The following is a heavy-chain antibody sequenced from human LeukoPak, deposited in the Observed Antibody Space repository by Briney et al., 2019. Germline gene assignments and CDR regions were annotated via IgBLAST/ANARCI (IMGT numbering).Heavy chain of an antibody. CDR2: ISGSGTYI. J-gene: IGHJ4*02. V-gene: IGHV3-21*05. D-gene: IGHD3-22*01. Sequence: PGGSLRLSCAASGFIYSNYGMNWVRQAPGKGLECVSYISGSGTYIDYADSVKGRFTISRDNAKNSLYLQMNSLRAEDTAVYYCARGHSSGYYPKYWGQGTLITVSS. CDR1: GFIYSNYG. CDR3: ARGHSSGYYPKY.